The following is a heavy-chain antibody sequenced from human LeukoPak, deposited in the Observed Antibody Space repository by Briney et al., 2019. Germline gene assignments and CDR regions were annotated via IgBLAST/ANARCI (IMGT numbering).Heavy chain of an antibody. V-gene: IGHV1-2*02. CDR1: GYTFTGYY. CDR3: ARGPLSFTSNFDY. CDR2: INPNSGGT. D-gene: IGHD2-2*01. Sequence: ASVNVSCKASGYTFTGYYMHWVRQAPGQGLEGMGWINPNSGGTNYAQKFQGRVTMTRDTSITTAYMELSRLRSDDTAVFYCARGPLSFTSNFDYWGQGTLVTVSS. J-gene: IGHJ4*02.